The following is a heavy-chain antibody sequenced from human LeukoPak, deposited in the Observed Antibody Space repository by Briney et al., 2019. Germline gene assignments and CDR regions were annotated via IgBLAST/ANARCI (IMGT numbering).Heavy chain of an antibody. CDR3: AREHYDIFTGGSGPSDYYYGMDV. J-gene: IGHJ6*02. CDR2: INPNSGGT. D-gene: IGHD3-9*01. V-gene: IGHV1-2*02. CDR1: GYTFTGYY. Sequence: GASVKVSCKSSGYTFTGYYMHWVRQAPGQGLEWMGWINPNSGGTNYAQKFQGRVTMTRDTSISTAYMELSRLRSDDTAVYYCAREHYDIFTGGSGPSDYYYGMDVWGQGTTVTVSS.